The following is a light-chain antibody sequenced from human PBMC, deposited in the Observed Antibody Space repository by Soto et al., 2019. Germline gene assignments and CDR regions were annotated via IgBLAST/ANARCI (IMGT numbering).Light chain of an antibody. CDR2: DAS. CDR1: QGIRSA. V-gene: IGKV1-13*02. J-gene: IGKJ1*01. CDR3: QQSGDTPPWT. Sequence: IQMTQSPSSVSASVGDRVTITCRASQGIRSALAWYQQRPGKAPKLLIYDASSLASGVPPRFSGSGSGTDFTLTITSLQPEDFATYYCQQSGDTPPWTFGQGTKVDI.